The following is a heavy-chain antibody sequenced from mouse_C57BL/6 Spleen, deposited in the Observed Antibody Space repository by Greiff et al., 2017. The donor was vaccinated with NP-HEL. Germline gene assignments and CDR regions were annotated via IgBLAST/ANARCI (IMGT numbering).Heavy chain of an antibody. CDR2: ISSGGSYT. CDR1: GFTFSSYG. V-gene: IGHV5-6*01. D-gene: IGHD4-1*01. J-gene: IGHJ2*01. Sequence: EVKLMESGGDLVKPGGSLKLSCAASGFTFSSYGMSWVRQTPDKRLEWVATISSGGSYTYYLDSVKGRFTISRDNAKNTLYLQMSSLKSEDTAMYYCARQGTGYFDYWGQGTTLTVSS. CDR3: ARQGTGYFDY.